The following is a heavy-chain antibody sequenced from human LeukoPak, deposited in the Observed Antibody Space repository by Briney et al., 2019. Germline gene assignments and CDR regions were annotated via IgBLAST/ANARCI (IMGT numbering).Heavy chain of an antibody. J-gene: IGHJ6*03. D-gene: IGHD6-13*01. CDR2: IRYDGSNK. CDR3: AKDRDYSSSWNGLSSYYFYYMDV. Sequence: GGSLRLSCAASGFTFSSYGMHWVRQAPGKGLEWVAFIRYDGSNKYYADSVKGRFTISRDNSKNTLYLQMNSLRAEDTAVYYCAKDRDYSSSWNGLSSYYFYYMDVWGKGTTVTVSS. V-gene: IGHV3-30*02. CDR1: GFTFSSYG.